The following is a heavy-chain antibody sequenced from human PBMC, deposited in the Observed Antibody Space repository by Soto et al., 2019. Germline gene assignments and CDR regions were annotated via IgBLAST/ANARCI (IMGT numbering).Heavy chain of an antibody. J-gene: IGHJ5*02. D-gene: IGHD2-21*02. CDR1: GFTICSYA. CDR3: VVEVTKFDP. Sequence: WGSLRLSCAASGFTICSYAMSWVRQAPGKGLEWVSAISGSGGSTYYADSVKGRFTISRDNSKNTLYLQMNSLRAEDTAVYYCVVEVTKFDPWGQGTLVTVSS. CDR2: ISGSGGST. V-gene: IGHV3-23*01.